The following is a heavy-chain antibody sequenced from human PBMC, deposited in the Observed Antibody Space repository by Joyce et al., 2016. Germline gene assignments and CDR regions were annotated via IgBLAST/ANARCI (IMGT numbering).Heavy chain of an antibody. J-gene: IGHJ4*02. CDR3: AREGSGSTWSSFDY. CDR1: GFTFTSYA. Sequence: QVQLVESGGSVVQPGRSLRLSCAASGFTFTSYAMHWVRQAPGKGREWVAVISIDANRKHYADSVEGRFTISRDNSKNMLYLQMNTLRNEDTAVYYCAREGSGSTWSSFDYWGQGTLVTASS. V-gene: IGHV3-30-3*01. D-gene: IGHD6-13*01. CDR2: ISIDANRK.